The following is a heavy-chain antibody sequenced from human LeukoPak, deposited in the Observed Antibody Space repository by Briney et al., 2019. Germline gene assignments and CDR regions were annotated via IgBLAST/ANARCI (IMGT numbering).Heavy chain of an antibody. CDR3: ARLLGGAFDI. CDR2: IYYSGST. J-gene: IGHJ3*02. D-gene: IGHD2/OR15-2a*01. CDR1: GITLSNYG. Sequence: GSLRLSCVVSGITLSNYGMSWVRQAPGKGLEWIGYIYYSGSTNYNPSLKSRVTISVDTSKNQFSLKLSSVTAADTAVYYCARLLGGAFDIWGQGTMVPVSS. V-gene: IGHV4-59*01.